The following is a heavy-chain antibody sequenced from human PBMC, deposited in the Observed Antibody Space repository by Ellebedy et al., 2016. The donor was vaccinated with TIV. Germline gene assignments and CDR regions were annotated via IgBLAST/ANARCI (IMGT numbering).Heavy chain of an antibody. J-gene: IGHJ3*02. V-gene: IGHV3-7*01. D-gene: IGHD4-17*01. CDR2: INQDGSQK. CDR3: ATDGSYGDYLSPAHASVM. Sequence: GESLKISCATSGFSFRSYWMTWVRQAPGKGLEWLANINQDGSQKYYVDSVRGRFTISRDNAKNSLFLQMNSLGVEDTAVYYCATDGSYGDYLSPAHASVMWGQGTLVSVSS. CDR1: GFSFRSYW.